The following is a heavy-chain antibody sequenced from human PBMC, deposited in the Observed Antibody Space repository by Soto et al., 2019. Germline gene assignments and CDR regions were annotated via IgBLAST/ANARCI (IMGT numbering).Heavy chain of an antibody. V-gene: IGHV4-39*01. J-gene: IGHJ4*02. D-gene: IGHD5-12*01. CDR2: IYYSGST. Sequence: QLQLQESGPGLVKPSETLSLTCTVSGGSISSSSYYWGWIRQPPGKGLEWIGSIYYSGSTYYNPSLKSRVTISVDTSKNQVSLKLSSVTAADTAVYYCARQPPPYSGYVNSDFWGQGTLVTVSS. CDR3: ARQPPPYSGYVNSDF. CDR1: GGSISSSSYY.